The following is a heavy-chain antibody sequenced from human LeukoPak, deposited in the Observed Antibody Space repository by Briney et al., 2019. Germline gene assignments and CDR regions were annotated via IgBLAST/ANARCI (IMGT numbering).Heavy chain of an antibody. CDR1: VYSISSGCY. Sequence: PSETLCLTCAVSVYSISSGCYWDWIRQPPEKRLEWIGSIDHSGSTYYNQSLKSRVTISVNKSKNKFSLKLSSVTAADTAVSYCAGHVSARGRSSWYVGWFDPWGQGTLVTVSS. J-gene: IGHJ5*02. CDR3: AGHVSARGRSSWYVGWFDP. D-gene: IGHD6-13*01. V-gene: IGHV4-38-2*01. CDR2: IDHSGST.